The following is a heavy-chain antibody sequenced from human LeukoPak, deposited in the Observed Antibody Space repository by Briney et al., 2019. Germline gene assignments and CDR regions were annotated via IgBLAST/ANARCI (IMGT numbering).Heavy chain of an antibody. CDR1: GGSFSGYY. CDR2: IYRSGST. Sequence: SETLSLTCAVYGGSFSGYYWSWIRQPPGKGLEWIGEIYRSGSTNYNPSLKSRVTISVDTSKNQFSLKLSSVTAADTAVYYCATRIVGATWDSWGQGTLVTVSS. J-gene: IGHJ5*02. D-gene: IGHD1-26*01. CDR3: ATRIVGATWDS. V-gene: IGHV4-34*01.